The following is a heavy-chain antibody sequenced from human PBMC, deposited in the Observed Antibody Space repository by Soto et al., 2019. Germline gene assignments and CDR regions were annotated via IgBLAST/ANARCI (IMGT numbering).Heavy chain of an antibody. Sequence: EVQLVESGGGLVQPGGSLRLSCAASGFTFSSYAMHWVRQAPGKGLEYVSAISSNGGSTYYANSVKGRFTISRDNSKNTLYLQMGSLRAEDMAVYYCARDGIQGVATYRTYYYYMDVWGNGTTVTVSS. CDR1: GFTFSSYA. V-gene: IGHV3-64*01. CDR2: ISSNGGST. J-gene: IGHJ6*03. D-gene: IGHD5-12*01. CDR3: ARDGIQGVATYRTYYYYMDV.